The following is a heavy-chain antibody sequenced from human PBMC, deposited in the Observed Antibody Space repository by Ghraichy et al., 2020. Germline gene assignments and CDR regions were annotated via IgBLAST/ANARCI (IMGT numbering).Heavy chain of an antibody. D-gene: IGHD6-19*01. V-gene: IGHV4-59*01. CDR1: GGSISSYY. J-gene: IGHJ4*02. CDR2: IYYSGST. CDR3: ATTPGYRSGFDY. Sequence: ESLNISCTVSGGSISSYYWSWIRQPPGKGLEWIGYIYYSGSTEYNTSLKTRVTISIDTSKNQFSLKLSSVTAADTAVYYCATTPGYRSGFDYWGQGTLVTVSS.